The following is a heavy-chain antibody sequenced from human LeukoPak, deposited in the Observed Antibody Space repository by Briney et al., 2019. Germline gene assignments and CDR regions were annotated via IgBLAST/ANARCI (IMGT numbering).Heavy chain of an antibody. CDR3: AREYTLYRSGWFLDY. CDR1: GDSSSSSIYY. J-gene: IGHJ4*02. Sequence: SETLSLTCAVSGDSSSSSIYYWGWIRQPPGKGLEWIGSIDYSGSTYYNPSLKSRATISIDTSKNQFSLKLSSVTAADTAVYYCAREYTLYRSGWFLDYWGQGTVVTVSS. CDR2: IDYSGST. D-gene: IGHD6-19*01. V-gene: IGHV4-39*07.